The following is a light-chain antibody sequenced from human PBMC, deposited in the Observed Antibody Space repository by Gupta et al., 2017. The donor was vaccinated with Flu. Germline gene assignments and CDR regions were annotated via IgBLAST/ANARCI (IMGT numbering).Light chain of an antibody. J-gene: IGKJ1*01. CDR3: QQYGSSPRT. Sequence: GTLSLSPGERATLSCRARQSVSSGYLAWYQQKPGQAPRLLIYGASSRATGVPDRFSGSGSGTDFTLTISRLEPEDFAVYYCQQYGSSPRTFGQGTRVEIK. V-gene: IGKV3-20*01. CDR2: GAS. CDR1: QSVSSGY.